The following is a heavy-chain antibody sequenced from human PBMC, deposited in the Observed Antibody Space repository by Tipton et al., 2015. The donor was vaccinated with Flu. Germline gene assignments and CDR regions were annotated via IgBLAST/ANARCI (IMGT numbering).Heavy chain of an antibody. V-gene: IGHV6-1*01. CDR3: AREELLFLDISGDNFDL. CDR1: GDSVSSNSAA. D-gene: IGHD2-21*01. CDR2: TYYRSKWYN. Sequence: GLVKPSQTLSLTCAISGDSVSSNSAAWNWIRQSPSRGLEWLGRTYYRSKWYNDYAVSVKSRITINPDTSKNQFSLQLNSVTPEDTAVYYCAREELLFLDISGDNFDLWGRGTLVTVSS. J-gene: IGHJ2*01.